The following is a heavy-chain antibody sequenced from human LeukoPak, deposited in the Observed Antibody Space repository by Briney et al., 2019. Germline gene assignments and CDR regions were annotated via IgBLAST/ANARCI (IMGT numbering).Heavy chain of an antibody. CDR3: ARQGSYFDY. CDR1: GYSFASYW. D-gene: IGHD3-10*01. CDR2: IYPGDSDT. Sequence: GESLKISCQGSGYSFASYWIGWMRQMPGKGLDWMGIIYPGDSDTRYSPSFQGQVTISADKSINTAYLQWSSLKASDTAMYFCARQGSYFDYWGQGTLVTVSS. V-gene: IGHV5-51*01. J-gene: IGHJ4*02.